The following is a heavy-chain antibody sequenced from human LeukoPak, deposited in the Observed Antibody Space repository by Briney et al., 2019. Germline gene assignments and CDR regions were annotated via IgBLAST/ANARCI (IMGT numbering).Heavy chain of an antibody. CDR3: ARSIAASGGYYGMDV. CDR1: GYIFISHD. Sequence: ASVKVSCKASGYIFISHDINRVRQATGQGLEWMGWMNPNSGNTGYGQKFQGRVTMTRNTSISTAYMELSSLRSEDTAVYYCARSIAASGGYYGMDVWGQGTTVTVSS. D-gene: IGHD6-6*01. V-gene: IGHV1-8*01. CDR2: MNPNSGNT. J-gene: IGHJ6*02.